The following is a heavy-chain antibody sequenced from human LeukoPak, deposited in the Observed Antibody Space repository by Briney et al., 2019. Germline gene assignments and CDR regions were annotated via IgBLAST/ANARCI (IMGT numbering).Heavy chain of an antibody. CDR3: ARGGGSSH. CDR1: GFTFSDYW. J-gene: IGHJ4*02. V-gene: IGHV3-7*01. D-gene: IGHD6-6*01. Sequence: PGGSLRLSCAASGFTFSDYWMSWVRQASGKGLEWVANIKTDGTVKNYLDSVKGRLTISRDNAENSLYLQMSSLREEDTAVYYCARGGGSSHWGQGTLVTVSS. CDR2: IKTDGTVK.